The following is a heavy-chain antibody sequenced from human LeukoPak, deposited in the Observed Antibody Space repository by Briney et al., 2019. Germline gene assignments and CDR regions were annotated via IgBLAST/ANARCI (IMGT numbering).Heavy chain of an antibody. D-gene: IGHD1-26*01. Sequence: ASVKVSCKASGYTFTSYYMHWVRQAPGQGLEWMGIINPSGGSTSYAQKFQGRVTMTRDTSASTVYMELSSLRSEDTAVYYCAREARYLSSGCYSGPRGFDYWGQGTLVTVSS. J-gene: IGHJ4*02. V-gene: IGHV1-46*01. CDR3: AREARYLSSGCYSGPRGFDY. CDR2: INPSGGST. CDR1: GYTFTSYY.